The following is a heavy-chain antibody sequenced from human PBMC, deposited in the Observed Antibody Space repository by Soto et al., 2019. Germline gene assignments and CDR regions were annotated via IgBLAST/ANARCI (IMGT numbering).Heavy chain of an antibody. CDR3: ARVGDDFWSGQHPMDV. Sequence: QVQLVQSGVEVKKPGASVKVSCKASGYTFTSYDINWVRQATGQGLEWMGWMNPNSGNTGYAQKFQGRVTMTRNTSISTAYMELSSLRSEDTAVYYCARVGDDFWSGQHPMDVWGKGTTVTVSS. CDR1: GYTFTSYD. V-gene: IGHV1-8*01. CDR2: MNPNSGNT. J-gene: IGHJ6*03. D-gene: IGHD3-3*01.